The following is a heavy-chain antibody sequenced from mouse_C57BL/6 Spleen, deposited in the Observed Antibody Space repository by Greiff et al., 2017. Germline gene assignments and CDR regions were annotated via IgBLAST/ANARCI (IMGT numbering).Heavy chain of an antibody. CDR2: INPNNGGT. Sequence: VQLQQSGPELVKPGASVKISCKASGYTFTDYYMNWVKQSQGKSLEWIGDINPNNGGTSYNQKFKGKATLTVDKSSSTAYMELRSLTSEDSAVYYCARGKSWTSAWFAYWGQGTLVTVSA. V-gene: IGHV1-26*01. J-gene: IGHJ3*01. CDR1: GYTFTDYY. CDR3: ARGKSWTSAWFAY.